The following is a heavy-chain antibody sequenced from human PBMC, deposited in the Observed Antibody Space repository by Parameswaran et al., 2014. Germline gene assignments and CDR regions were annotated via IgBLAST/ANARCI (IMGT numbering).Heavy chain of an antibody. Sequence: VRQMPGKGLEWVSYISSSSSTIYYADSVKGRFTISRDNAKNSLYLQMNSLRAEDTAVYYCARGTQWLVNPNWFDPWGQGTLVTVSS. J-gene: IGHJ5*02. CDR3: ARGTQWLVNPNWFDP. CDR2: ISSSSSTI. V-gene: IGHV3-48*04. D-gene: IGHD6-19*01.